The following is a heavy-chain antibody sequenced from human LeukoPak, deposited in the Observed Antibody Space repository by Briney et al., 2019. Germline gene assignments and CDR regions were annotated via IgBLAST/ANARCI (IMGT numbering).Heavy chain of an antibody. D-gene: IGHD5-18*01. CDR1: GGTFSSYA. CDR3: ASSELRRGYSYEEATTAFDI. J-gene: IGHJ3*02. CDR2: IIPIFGTA. V-gene: IGHV1-69*13. Sequence: SVTVSCTASGGTFSSYAISWVRQAPGQGLEWMGGIIPIFGTANYAQKFQGRVTITADESTSTAYMELSSLRSEDTAVYYCASSELRRGYSYEEATTAFDIWGQGTMVTVSS.